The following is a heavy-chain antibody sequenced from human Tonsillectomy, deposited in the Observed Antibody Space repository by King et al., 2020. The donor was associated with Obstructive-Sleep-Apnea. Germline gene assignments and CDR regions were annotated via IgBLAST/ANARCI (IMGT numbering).Heavy chain of an antibody. V-gene: IGHV3-30*04. Sequence: VQLVESGGGVVQPGRSLRLSCAASGFTFSSYAMHWVRQAPGKGLEWAAVISNDGSDKYYADSVKGRFTNSRDNSKNTLYLQMNSLRAEDTAFYYCASQSYFYGSGNLYGMDVWGQGTTVTVSS. CDR2: ISNDGSDK. CDR1: GFTFSSYA. J-gene: IGHJ6*02. D-gene: IGHD3-10*01. CDR3: ASQSYFYGSGNLYGMDV.